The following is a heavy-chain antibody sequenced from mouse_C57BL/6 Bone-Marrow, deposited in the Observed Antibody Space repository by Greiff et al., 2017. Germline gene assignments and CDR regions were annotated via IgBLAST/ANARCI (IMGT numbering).Heavy chain of an antibody. CDR3: ARLGDYDDFDD. J-gene: IGHJ2*01. CDR2: IDPSDSYT. CDR1: GYTFTSYW. V-gene: IGHV1-50*01. D-gene: IGHD2-4*01. Sequence: QVQLQQPGAELVKPGASVKLSCKASGYTFTSYWMQWVKQRPGQGLEWIGEIDPSDSYTNYNQKFKGKATLTVDTSSSTAYMQLSSLTSEDSAVYYCARLGDYDDFDDWGQGTTLTVSS.